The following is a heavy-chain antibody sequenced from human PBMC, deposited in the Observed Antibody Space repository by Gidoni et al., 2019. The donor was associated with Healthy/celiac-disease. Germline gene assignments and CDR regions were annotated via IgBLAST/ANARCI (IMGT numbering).Heavy chain of an antibody. Sequence: EVQLVESGGGLVQPGGSLRLSCAASGFPFSSYSMNWVRQAPGKGLEWVSYISSSSSTIYYADSVKGRFTISRDNAKNSLYLQMNSLRAEDTAVYYCARDHAVAATGGVDYWGQGTLVTVSS. CDR2: ISSSSSTI. V-gene: IGHV3-48*01. CDR3: ARDHAVAATGGVDY. J-gene: IGHJ4*02. D-gene: IGHD6-19*01. CDR1: GFPFSSYS.